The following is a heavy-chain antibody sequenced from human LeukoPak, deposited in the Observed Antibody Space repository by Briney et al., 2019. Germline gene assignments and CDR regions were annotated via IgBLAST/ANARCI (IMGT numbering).Heavy chain of an antibody. Sequence: SEPLSLICSLWGDLNSSSTDHWRWIPKPPGRGRVWIGTIYYSGTTYYNPALKGRVTISVDTSEDQFSLTLSSVTAADTAVYYCARHSASGSYYLFDSWGQGTLVTVSS. CDR3: ARHSASGSYYLFDS. CDR2: IYYSGTT. D-gene: IGHD3-10*01. V-gene: IGHV4-39*01. J-gene: IGHJ4*02. CDR1: GDLNSSSTDH.